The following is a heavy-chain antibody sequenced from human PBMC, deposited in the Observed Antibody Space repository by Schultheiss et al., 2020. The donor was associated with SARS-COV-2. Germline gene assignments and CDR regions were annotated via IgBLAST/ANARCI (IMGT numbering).Heavy chain of an antibody. CDR2: IKSKTDGGTT. J-gene: IGHJ4*02. D-gene: IGHD2-21*01. Sequence: GGSLRLSCAASGFTFSSYAMHWVRQAPGKGLEWVGRIKSKTDGGTTDYAAPLKGRFTISRDDSKNTLYLQMNSLKTEDTAVYYCTTDPYRAGGPAYFDYWGQGTLVTVSS. CDR1: GFTFSSYA. CDR3: TTDPYRAGGPAYFDY. V-gene: IGHV3-15*01.